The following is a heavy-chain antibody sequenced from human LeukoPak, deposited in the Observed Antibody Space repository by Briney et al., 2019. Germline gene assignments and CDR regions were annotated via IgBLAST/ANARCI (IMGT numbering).Heavy chain of an antibody. J-gene: IGHJ5*02. CDR3: ARGDSSGWYYWFDP. Sequence: GGSLRLSCAVSGFTFDDCGMSWVRQAPGKGLEWVSGINWNGGSTGYADSVKGRFTISRDNAKNSLHLQMNSLRAEDTALYYCARGDSSGWYYWFDPWGQGTLVTVSS. CDR1: GFTFDDCG. CDR2: INWNGGST. V-gene: IGHV3-20*04. D-gene: IGHD6-19*01.